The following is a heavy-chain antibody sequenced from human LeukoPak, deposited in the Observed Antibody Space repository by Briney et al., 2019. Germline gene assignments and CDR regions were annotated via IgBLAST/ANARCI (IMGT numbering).Heavy chain of an antibody. D-gene: IGHD4-17*01. Sequence: PGGSLRLSCAASGFTFSSYSMNWVRQAPGKGLEWASSISSSSSYIYYADSVKGRFTISRDNAKNSLYLQMNSLRAEDTAVYYCASMWAHDYGDYGDAFDIWGQGTMVTVSS. CDR3: ASMWAHDYGDYGDAFDI. J-gene: IGHJ3*02. CDR1: GFTFSSYS. CDR2: ISSSSSYI. V-gene: IGHV3-21*01.